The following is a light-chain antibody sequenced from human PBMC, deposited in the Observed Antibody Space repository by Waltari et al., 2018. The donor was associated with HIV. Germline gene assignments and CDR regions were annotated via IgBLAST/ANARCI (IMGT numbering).Light chain of an antibody. V-gene: IGKV3D-15*01. J-gene: IGKJ1*01. CDR1: QRVTPD. CDR2: NVS. Sequence: DIVMTQSPGTLFVSPGERVTLSCRASQRVTPDLAWYQLKPGQAPRLIMYNVSSRATDVPTRFSGSGSGTEFTLTIGCLQPEDFAMYVCQHYSEWRSFGQGTKLGVK. CDR3: QHYSEWRS.